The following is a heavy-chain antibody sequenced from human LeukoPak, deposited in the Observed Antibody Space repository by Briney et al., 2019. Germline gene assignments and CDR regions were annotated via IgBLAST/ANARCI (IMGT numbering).Heavy chain of an antibody. CDR2: ISSSSSYI. D-gene: IGHD2-15*01. Sequence: GGSLGLSCAASGFTFSSYSMNWVRQAPGKGLEWVSSISSSSSYIYYADSVKGRFTISRDNAKNSLYLQMNSLRAEDTAVYYCARDAPYSYYFDYWGQGTLVTVSS. J-gene: IGHJ4*02. V-gene: IGHV3-21*03. CDR1: GFTFSSYS. CDR3: ARDAPYSYYFDY.